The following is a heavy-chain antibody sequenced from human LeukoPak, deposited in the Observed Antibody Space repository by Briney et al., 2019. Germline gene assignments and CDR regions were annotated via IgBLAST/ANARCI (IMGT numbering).Heavy chain of an antibody. CDR2: INSRSSSI. J-gene: IGHJ6*04. D-gene: IGHD3-22*01. V-gene: IGHV3-21*01. CDR1: GFTFSRYE. Sequence: GGSLRLSCATSGFTFSRYEMNWVRQAPGKGLEWVSSINSRSSSIYYADSVKGRFTISRDNAKNSLYLQMNSLRAEDTAVYYCARGPTMKMDVWGKGTTVTVSS. CDR3: ARGPTMKMDV.